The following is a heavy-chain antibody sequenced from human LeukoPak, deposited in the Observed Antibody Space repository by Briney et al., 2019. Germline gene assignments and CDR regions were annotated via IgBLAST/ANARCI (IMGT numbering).Heavy chain of an antibody. CDR1: GGSLSSYY. Sequence: SETLSLTCKVSGGSLSSYYWSWIRQSPGKGLEWIGYIHYSGSTNYNPSLKSRVTISVDTSRNQFSLKLSSVTAADTAVYYCARVPSYYYYMDVWGKGTTVTVSS. CDR3: ARVPSYYYYMDV. J-gene: IGHJ6*03. V-gene: IGHV4-59*08. CDR2: IHYSGST.